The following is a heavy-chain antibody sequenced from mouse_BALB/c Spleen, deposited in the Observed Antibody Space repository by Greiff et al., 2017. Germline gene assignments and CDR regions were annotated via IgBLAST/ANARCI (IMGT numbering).Heavy chain of an antibody. CDR3: ARSYDYDHYYAMDY. CDR1: GFNIKDTY. V-gene: IGHV14-3*02. J-gene: IGHJ4*01. D-gene: IGHD2-4*01. Sequence: EVQLQQSGAELVKPGASVKLSCTASGFNIKDTYMHWVQQRPEQGLEWIGRIDPANGNTKYDPKFQGKATITADTSSNTAYLQLSSLTSEDTAVYYCARSYDYDHYYAMDYWGQGTSVTVSS. CDR2: IDPANGNT.